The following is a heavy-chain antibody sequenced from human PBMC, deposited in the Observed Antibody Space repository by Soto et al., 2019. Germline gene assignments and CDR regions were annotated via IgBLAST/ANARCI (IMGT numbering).Heavy chain of an antibody. CDR3: ARDDSSAGYYGMDV. CDR2: ITNTGGDT. J-gene: IGHJ6*02. CDR1: GFTFSSNA. Sequence: EVQLLESGGDLVQPGGSLRLSCAASGFTFSSNAMTWVRQAPGKGLEWVSVITNTGGDTLYADSVKGRFTISRDNSKNSLYLQMNSLRAEDTAVYYCARDDSSAGYYGMDVWGQGTTVTVSS. V-gene: IGHV3-23*01. D-gene: IGHD3-22*01.